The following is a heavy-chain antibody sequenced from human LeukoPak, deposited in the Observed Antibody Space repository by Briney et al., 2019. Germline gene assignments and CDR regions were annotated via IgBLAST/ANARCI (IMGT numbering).Heavy chain of an antibody. CDR2: IYHSGST. D-gene: IGHD6-19*01. V-gene: IGHV4-59*12. CDR3: ARGPRYSSGWRFDY. Sequence: NPSETLSLTCTVSGGPIRDFYWSWIRQPPGKGLEWIGEIYHSGSTNYNPSLKSRVTISADKSKNQFSLKLSSVTAADTAVYYCARGPRYSSGWRFDYWGQGTLVTVSS. J-gene: IGHJ4*02. CDR1: GGPIRDFY.